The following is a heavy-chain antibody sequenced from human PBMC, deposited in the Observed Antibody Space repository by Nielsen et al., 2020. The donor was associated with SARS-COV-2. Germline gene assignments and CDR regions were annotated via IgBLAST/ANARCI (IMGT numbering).Heavy chain of an antibody. CDR3: ARAYSYYDFWSATRDYYYYMDV. V-gene: IGHV7-4-1*02. CDR2: INTNTGNP. Sequence: ASVKVSCKASGYTFTSYAMNWVRQAPGQGLEWMGWINTNTGNPTYAQGFTGRFVFSLDTSVSTAYLQISSLKAEDTAVYYCARAYSYYDFWSATRDYYYYMDVWGKGTTVTVSS. J-gene: IGHJ6*03. D-gene: IGHD3-3*01. CDR1: GYTFTSYA.